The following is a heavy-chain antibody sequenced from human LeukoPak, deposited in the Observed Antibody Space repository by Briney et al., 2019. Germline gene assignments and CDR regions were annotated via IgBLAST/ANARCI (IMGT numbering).Heavy chain of an antibody. J-gene: IGHJ4*02. V-gene: IGHV3-7*01. CDR3: ARGRRTYYDNSGYPFDY. CDR2: MKHDGSEK. CDR1: GFTFNRYW. D-gene: IGHD3-22*01. Sequence: GGSLRLSCAASGFTFNRYWLSWVRQAPGKGLEWLANMKHDGSEKYYVDSVKGRFTISRDNAQNSLYLQMNSLRAEDTAIYYCARGRRTYYDNSGYPFDYWGQGTLVTVSS.